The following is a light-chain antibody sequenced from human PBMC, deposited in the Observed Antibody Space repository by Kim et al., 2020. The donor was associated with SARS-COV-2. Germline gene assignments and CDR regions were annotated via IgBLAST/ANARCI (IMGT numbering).Light chain of an antibody. CDR1: SGSIATTY. V-gene: IGLV6-57*03. J-gene: IGLJ3*02. CDR3: QSFDSSNLV. CDR2: ENN. Sequence: GQTVTISCTRSSGSIATTYVQWYQQRPGSVPTTVIYENNQRPSGVPDRFSGSVDSSSNSASLTISGLKTEDEADYYCQSFDSSNLVFGGGTQLTVL.